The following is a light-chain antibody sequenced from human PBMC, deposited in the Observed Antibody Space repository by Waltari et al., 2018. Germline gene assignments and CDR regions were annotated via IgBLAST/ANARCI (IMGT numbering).Light chain of an antibody. V-gene: IGLV1-44*01. CDR3: AAWDDSLNEFV. J-gene: IGLJ1*01. CDR2: GDS. CDR1: SSNIETTT. Sequence: QSVLTQPPSASGTPGQRVPLSCSGSSSNIETTTFDWYQPLPGTATNLIIEGDSQGPSCVPDRVSGSRSGTSASLAIRGLQSEDEADYYCAAWDDSLNEFVFGTGTKVTVL.